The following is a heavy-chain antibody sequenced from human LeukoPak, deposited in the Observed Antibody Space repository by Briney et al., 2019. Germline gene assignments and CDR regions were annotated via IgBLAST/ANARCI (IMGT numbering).Heavy chain of an antibody. V-gene: IGHV4-4*02. CDR2: IYHSGST. J-gene: IGHJ4*02. D-gene: IGHD4-17*01. CDR1: GGSITNNW. Sequence: SETLSLTCVASGGSITNNWWSWVRQPPGKGLEWIGEIYHSGSTTYNPSLKSRVTISMDTSRTQFSLNLSSVTAADTAVYYCASNGYYSVDYWGQGTLVTVSS. CDR3: ASNGYYSVDY.